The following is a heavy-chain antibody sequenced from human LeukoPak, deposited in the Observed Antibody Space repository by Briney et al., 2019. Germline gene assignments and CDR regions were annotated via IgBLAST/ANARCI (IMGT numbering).Heavy chain of an antibody. CDR2: ISSSSSYI. Sequence: GGSLRLSCAASGFTFSSYSMNWVRQAPGKGLEWVSSISSSSSYIYYADSVKGRFTISRDNAKNSPYLQMNSLRAGDTAVYYCASLGILTGYPLDYWGQGTLVTVSS. V-gene: IGHV3-21*01. J-gene: IGHJ4*02. D-gene: IGHD3-9*01. CDR3: ASLGILTGYPLDY. CDR1: GFTFSSYS.